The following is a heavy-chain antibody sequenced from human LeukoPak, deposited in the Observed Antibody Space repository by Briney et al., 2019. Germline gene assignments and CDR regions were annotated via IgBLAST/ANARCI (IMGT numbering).Heavy chain of an antibody. V-gene: IGHV3-23*01. Sequence: GGSLRLSCAASGFTFSSYAMSWVRQAPGKGLEWVSAISGSGGSTYYADSVKGRFTISRDNSKNTLYLQMNSLRAEDTAVYYCAKSTIYDRVGDDAFDIWGQGTMVTVSS. CDR2: ISGSGGST. CDR3: AKSTIYDRVGDDAFDI. J-gene: IGHJ3*02. D-gene: IGHD3-22*01. CDR1: GFTFSSYA.